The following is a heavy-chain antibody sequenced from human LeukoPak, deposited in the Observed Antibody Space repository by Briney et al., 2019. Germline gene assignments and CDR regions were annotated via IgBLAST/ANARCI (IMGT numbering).Heavy chain of an antibody. CDR3: ARVPNSGHDWYYFDY. V-gene: IGHV1-69*13. D-gene: IGHD5-12*01. CDR1: GGTFSSYA. CDR2: IIPIFGTA. Sequence: SVKVSCKASGGTFSSYAISWVRQAPGQGLEWMGGIIPIFGTANYAQKFQGRVTITADESTSTAYMELSSLRSEDTAVYYCARVPNSGHDWYYFDYWGQGTLVTVSS. J-gene: IGHJ4*02.